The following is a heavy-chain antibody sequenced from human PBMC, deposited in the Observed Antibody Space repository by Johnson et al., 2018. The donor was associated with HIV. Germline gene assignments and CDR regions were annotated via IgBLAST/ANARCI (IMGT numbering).Heavy chain of an antibody. CDR3: ATDLFSLILEDDAFDT. Sequence: VQLVESGGGLVKPGGSLRLSCAASGFTFSDAWMNWVRQAPGKGLEWVGRVKSERDGGTTDYSAPVKDRFTISRDDSTNTLYLQMNSLKIEDTAVYYCATDLFSLILEDDAFDTWGQGTMVTVSS. V-gene: IGHV3-15*01. J-gene: IGHJ3*02. CDR2: VKSERDGGTT. CDR1: GFTFSDAW.